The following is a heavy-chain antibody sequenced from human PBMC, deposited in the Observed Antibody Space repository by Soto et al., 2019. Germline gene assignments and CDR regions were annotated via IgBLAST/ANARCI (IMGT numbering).Heavy chain of an antibody. D-gene: IGHD1-1*01. V-gene: IGHV5-10-1*01. CDR3: ARRLSGPKEEYNAYYFYGLDV. CDR1: GYSFTTHW. Sequence: PGESLKISCQGSGYSFTTHWITWVRQTPGKGLEWMGRIDPSNSYINYSPSFQGHVTISVDRSISTAYLQWSRLEASDSAIYYCARRLSGPKEEYNAYYFYGLDVWGQGTKVTSP. J-gene: IGHJ6*02. CDR2: IDPSNSYI.